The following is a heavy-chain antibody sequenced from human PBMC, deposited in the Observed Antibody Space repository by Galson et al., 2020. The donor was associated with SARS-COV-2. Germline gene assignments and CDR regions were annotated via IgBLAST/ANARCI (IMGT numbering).Heavy chain of an antibody. Sequence: NSGGSLRLSCAASGFTFSEYYMSWIRQAPGKGLEWVSYISSSGSTIYYADSVKGRFTISRDNAKNSLYLQMNSLRAEDTAVYYCARDQRGTTVTDYWGQGTLVTVSS. CDR1: GFTFSEYY. CDR2: ISSSGSTI. CDR3: ARDQRGTTVTDY. V-gene: IGHV3-11*01. D-gene: IGHD4-17*01. J-gene: IGHJ4*02.